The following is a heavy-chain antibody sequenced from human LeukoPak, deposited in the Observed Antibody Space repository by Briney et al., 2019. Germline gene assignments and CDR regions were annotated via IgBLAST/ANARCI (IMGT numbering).Heavy chain of an antibody. D-gene: IGHD5-18*01. Sequence: NSSETLSLTCAVYGGSFSGYYWSWIRQPPGKGLEWIGEINHSGSTNYNPSLKSRVTISVDTSKNQFSLKLSSVTAADTAVYYCARGLRGYSYGLSLYFDYWGQGTLVTVSS. CDR1: GGSFSGYY. J-gene: IGHJ4*02. V-gene: IGHV4-34*01. CDR3: ARGLRGYSYGLSLYFDY. CDR2: INHSGST.